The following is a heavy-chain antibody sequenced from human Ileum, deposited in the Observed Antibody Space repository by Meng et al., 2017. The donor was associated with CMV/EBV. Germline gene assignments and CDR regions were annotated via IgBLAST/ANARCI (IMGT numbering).Heavy chain of an antibody. J-gene: IGHJ4*02. V-gene: IGHV3-74*01. CDR3: TRVPGGYSYDYYFDY. CDR2: INSDGSIT. Sequence: SGLTFSTYWMHWVRQAPGKGLVWVSRINSDGSITNYADSVKGRFTISRDSAKNTLYLQMNSLRAEDTAVYYCTRVPGGYSYDYYFDYWGQGILVTVSS. D-gene: IGHD5-18*01. CDR1: GLTFSTYW.